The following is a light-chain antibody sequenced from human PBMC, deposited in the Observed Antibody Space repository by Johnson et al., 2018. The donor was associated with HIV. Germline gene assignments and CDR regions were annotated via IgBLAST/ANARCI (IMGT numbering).Light chain of an antibody. V-gene: IGLV1-51*02. Sequence: QPVLTQPPSVSAAPVQKVTISCSGSSSNIGNHYVSWYQQLRGTAPKLLIYENNKRPSGIPDRFSGSTSCTSAPLGITGLQPGDEAEYYCGTGDSSLRVGFFGTGTKVTVL. CDR3: GTGDSSLRVGF. CDR2: ENN. J-gene: IGLJ1*01. CDR1: SSNIGNHY.